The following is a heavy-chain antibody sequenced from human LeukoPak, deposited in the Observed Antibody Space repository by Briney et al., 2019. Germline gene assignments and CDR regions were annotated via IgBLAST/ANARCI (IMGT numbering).Heavy chain of an antibody. D-gene: IGHD3-10*01. Sequence: SQTLSLTCAVSGDSVSSNSAAWHWIRQSPSRGLEWLGRTYYKSKWYNDYALSVKSRITINPDTSKNQFPLQLNSVTPEDTAVYYCARGGREVRGVIYFDYWGQGTLVTVSS. V-gene: IGHV6-1*01. CDR1: GDSVSSNSAA. CDR2: TYYKSKWYN. CDR3: ARGGREVRGVIYFDY. J-gene: IGHJ4*02.